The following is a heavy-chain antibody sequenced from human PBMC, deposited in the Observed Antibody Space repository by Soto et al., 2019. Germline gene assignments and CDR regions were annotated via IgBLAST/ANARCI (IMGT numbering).Heavy chain of an antibody. Sequence: LRLSCAASGFTFSSYAMHWVRQAPGKGLEWVAVISYDGSNKYYADSVKGRFTISRGNSKNTLYLQMNSLRAEDTAVYYCAALPGGRGEESQSFDYWGQGTLVTVSS. CDR1: GFTFSSYA. CDR2: ISYDGSNK. D-gene: IGHD3-10*01. V-gene: IGHV3-30-3*01. J-gene: IGHJ4*02. CDR3: AALPGGRGEESQSFDY.